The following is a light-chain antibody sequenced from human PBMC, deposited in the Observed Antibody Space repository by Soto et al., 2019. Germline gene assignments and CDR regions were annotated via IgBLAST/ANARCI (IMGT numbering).Light chain of an antibody. CDR1: QSVSSY. CDR3: QQYSSSRT. V-gene: IGKV3-20*01. J-gene: IGKJ1*01. CDR2: GGS. Sequence: EIVLTQSPGTLSLSPGERATLSCRASQSVSSYLAWYQQKPGQAPRLLIYGGSSRATGIPVRFSGSGSETDFTLTITRLEPEDFAVYYCQQYSSSRTFGQGTRWIS.